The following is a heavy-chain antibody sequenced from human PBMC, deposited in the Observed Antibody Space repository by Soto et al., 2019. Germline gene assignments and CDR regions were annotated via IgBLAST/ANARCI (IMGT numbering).Heavy chain of an antibody. J-gene: IGHJ4*02. CDR1: GGTSSSYA. D-gene: IGHD1-1*01. V-gene: IGHV1-69*13. CDR3: ARDKTGTTFSDFDY. CDR2: IIPIFGTA. Sequence: ASVKVSCKASGGTSSSYAISWVRQAPGQGLEWMGGIIPIFGTANYAQKFQGRVTITADESTSTAYMELSSLRSEDTAVYYCARDKTGTTFSDFDYWGQGTLVTVSS.